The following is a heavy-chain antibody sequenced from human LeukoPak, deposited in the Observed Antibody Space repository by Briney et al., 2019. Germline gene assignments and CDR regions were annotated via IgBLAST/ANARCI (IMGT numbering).Heavy chain of an antibody. CDR1: GFTFITYW. Sequence: PGGSLRLSCAASGFTFITYWMTWVRQAPGKGLEWVANINQDGSKKYYVDSVKGRFTISRDNAKNSLYLQMNSPRAEDTAVYYCARDAPPCDFWGQGTLVTVSS. CDR2: INQDGSKK. V-gene: IGHV3-7*01. J-gene: IGHJ4*02. CDR3: ARDAPPCDF.